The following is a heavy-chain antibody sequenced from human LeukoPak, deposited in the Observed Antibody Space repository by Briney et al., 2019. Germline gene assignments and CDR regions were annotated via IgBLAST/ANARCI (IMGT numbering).Heavy chain of an antibody. CDR3: ARGPGRYYDSSGYFDY. J-gene: IGHJ4*02. Sequence: GASVKVSCKASGYTFTSYGISWVRQAPGQGLEWMGWISAYNGNTNYAQKLQGRVTMTTDTSTSTAYMELRSLRSEDTAVYYCARGPGRYYDSSGYFDYWGQGTLVTVSS. CDR1: GYTFTSYG. CDR2: ISAYNGNT. D-gene: IGHD3-22*01. V-gene: IGHV1-18*01.